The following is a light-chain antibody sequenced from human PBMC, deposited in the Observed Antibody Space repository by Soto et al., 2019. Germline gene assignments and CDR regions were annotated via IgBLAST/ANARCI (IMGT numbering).Light chain of an antibody. V-gene: IGKV1-27*01. J-gene: IGKJ5*01. CDR1: QVISDY. CDR2: AAS. Sequence: DIQVTQSPSSLSASVGDRVTITCRASQVISDYLAWYQQKPGKAPKLLIYAASTLQSGVPSRFSGSGSGTDFTLTISSLQPEDVATYYCQKYYSGPLFGQGTRLEIK. CDR3: QKYYSGPL.